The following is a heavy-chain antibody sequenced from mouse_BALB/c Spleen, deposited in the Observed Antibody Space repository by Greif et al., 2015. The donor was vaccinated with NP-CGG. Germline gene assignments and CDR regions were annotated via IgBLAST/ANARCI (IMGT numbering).Heavy chain of an antibody. J-gene: IGHJ2*01. V-gene: IGHV1-7*01. D-gene: IGHD1-1*01. Sequence: VKLQESGAELAKPGASVKMSCKASGYTFTSYWMHWVKQRPGQGLEWIGYINPSTGYTEYNQKFKDKGTLTADKSSSTAYMQLSSLTSEDSAVYYCARPAIITTVVGGGFDYWGQGTTLTVSS. CDR2: INPSTGYT. CDR1: GYTFTSYW. CDR3: ARPAIITTVVGGGFDY.